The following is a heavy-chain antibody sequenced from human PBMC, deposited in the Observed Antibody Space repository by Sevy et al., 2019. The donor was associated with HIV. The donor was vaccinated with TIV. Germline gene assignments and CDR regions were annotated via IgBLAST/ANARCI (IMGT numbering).Heavy chain of an antibody. CDR2: ITSSSSFI. D-gene: IGHD1-20*01. CDR1: GFTFRSYS. CDR3: ARPTSGLSEYEPLDNARFYGMDV. Sequence: GGSLRLSCAASGFTFRSYSMNWVRQAPGRGLEWVSSITSSSSFIFYADSVKGRFTISRDNAKNSLFLQMNSLRAEDTAWYYCARPTSGLSEYEPLDNARFYGMDVWGQGTTVTVSS. J-gene: IGHJ6*02. V-gene: IGHV3-21*01.